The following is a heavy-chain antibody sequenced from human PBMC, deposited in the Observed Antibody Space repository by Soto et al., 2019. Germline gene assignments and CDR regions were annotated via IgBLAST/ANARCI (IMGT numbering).Heavy chain of an antibody. Sequence: QVQLVQSGAEVKKPGASVKVSCKASGYTFSSYDINWVRQAPGQGPEWLGWMNPNSGNTGYAQRLQGRVTMTRNTSTRTAYIELRSLRSEDTAVYYCTRVGPHAMDVWGQGTAVTVSS. D-gene: IGHD3-16*01. CDR3: TRVGPHAMDV. CDR1: GYTFSSYD. J-gene: IGHJ6*02. CDR2: MNPNSGNT. V-gene: IGHV1-8*01.